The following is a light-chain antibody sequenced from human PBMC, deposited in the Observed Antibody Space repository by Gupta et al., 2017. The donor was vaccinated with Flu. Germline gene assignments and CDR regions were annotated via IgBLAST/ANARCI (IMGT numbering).Light chain of an antibody. CDR1: SSNIGSKY. CDR2: RNN. Sequence: QSVLTQPPSASGTPGHRVTISCSGSSSNIGSKYVYWYQQLPGTAPKLLIDRNNQRPSGVPDRFSGSKSGTSASLAISVLRSEDEADYYCAAWDDSLSGRVFGGGTKLTVL. J-gene: IGLJ3*02. V-gene: IGLV1-47*01. CDR3: AAWDDSLSGRV.